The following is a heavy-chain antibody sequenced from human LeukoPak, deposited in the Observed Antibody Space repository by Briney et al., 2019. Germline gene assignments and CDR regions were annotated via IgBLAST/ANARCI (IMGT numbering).Heavy chain of an antibody. CDR1: GGSISTSYY. V-gene: IGHV4-39*02. CDR3: ARDGPWKSDC. D-gene: IGHD1-1*01. Sequence: SETLSLTCTVSGGSISTSYYWGWIRQPPGKGLEWIGSICSGGNTCYNSSLKSRVTIFADSSKNQFTLTLTSVTAADTAVYYCARDGPWKSDCWGQGTLVTVSS. CDR2: ICSGGNT. J-gene: IGHJ4*02.